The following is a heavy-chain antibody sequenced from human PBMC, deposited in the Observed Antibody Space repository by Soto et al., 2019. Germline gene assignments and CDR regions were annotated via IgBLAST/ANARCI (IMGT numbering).Heavy chain of an antibody. Sequence: GASVKVSCKASGGTFSSYAISWVRQAPGQGLEWMGGIIPIFGTANYAQKFQGRVTITADESTSTAYMELSSLRSEDTAVYYCARKGSIVGATRAFDIWGQGTMVTVSS. D-gene: IGHD1-26*01. CDR1: GGTFSSYA. J-gene: IGHJ3*02. CDR3: ARKGSIVGATRAFDI. V-gene: IGHV1-69*13. CDR2: IIPIFGTA.